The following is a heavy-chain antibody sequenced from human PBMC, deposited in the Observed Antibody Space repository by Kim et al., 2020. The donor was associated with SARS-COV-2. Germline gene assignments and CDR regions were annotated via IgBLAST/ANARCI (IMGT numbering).Heavy chain of an antibody. CDR3: ARQRITMIVVVTNFDY. D-gene: IGHD3-22*01. Sequence: PSPKSRGTISVDTSKNQFSLKLSSVTAADTAVYYCARQRITMIVVVTNFDYWGQGTLVTVSS. J-gene: IGHJ4*02. V-gene: IGHV4-39*01.